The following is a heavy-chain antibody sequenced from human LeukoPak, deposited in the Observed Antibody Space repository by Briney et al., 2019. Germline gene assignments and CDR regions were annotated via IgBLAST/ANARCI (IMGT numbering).Heavy chain of an antibody. CDR2: IVPVLGTP. D-gene: IGHD4-11*01. V-gene: IGHV1-69*13. J-gene: IGHJ4*02. Sequence: SVKVSCKASGGTFRSYAISWVRQAPGQGLEWMGGIVPVLGTPSYAQKFRGRVTITADDNTSTAYMELSSLRSEDTAVYYCARDNDYSNYDFDYWGQGTLVTVSS. CDR1: GGTFRSYA. CDR3: ARDNDYSNYDFDY.